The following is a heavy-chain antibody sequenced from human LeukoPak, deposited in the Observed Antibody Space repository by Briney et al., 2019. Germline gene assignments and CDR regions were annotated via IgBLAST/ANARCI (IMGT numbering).Heavy chain of an antibody. V-gene: IGHV1-8*03. D-gene: IGHD3-22*01. CDR2: MNPNSGNT. CDR1: GYTFTSYD. J-gene: IGHJ6*03. CDR3: ARGGIGTYYYDSSRMDV. Sequence: GASVKVSCKASGYTFTSYDINWVRQATGQGLEWMGWMNPNSGNTGYAQKFQGRVTITRNTSISTAYMELSSLRSEDTAVYYCARGGIGTYYYDSSRMDVWGKGTTVTVSS.